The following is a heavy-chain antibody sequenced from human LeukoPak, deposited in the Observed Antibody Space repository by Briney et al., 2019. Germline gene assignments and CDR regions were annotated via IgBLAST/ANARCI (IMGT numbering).Heavy chain of an antibody. Sequence: GGSLRLSCAASGFTFNNYWVSWVRQAPGKRLQWVANINQDGTEKHYVDSVRDRFSISRDNAKNSLYLQMNSLRAEGTAVYYCASNWNYIRGYGMDVWGQGTTVTVSS. J-gene: IGHJ6*02. D-gene: IGHD1-7*01. CDR3: ASNWNYIRGYGMDV. V-gene: IGHV3-7*01. CDR1: GFTFNNYW. CDR2: INQDGTEK.